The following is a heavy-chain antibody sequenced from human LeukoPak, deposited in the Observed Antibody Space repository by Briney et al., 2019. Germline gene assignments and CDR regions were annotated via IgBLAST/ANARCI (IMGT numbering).Heavy chain of an antibody. CDR2: IYYSGRT. Sequence: SQTLSLTCTVSGGSISGGVYSWPWIRQHPGKGLEWIGYIYYSGRTYYNPSLKSRLTISVDTSKKHFSLKLSSVTAADTAVYYCARAPDYYYYGMDVWGPGATVTVSS. V-gene: IGHV4-31*03. J-gene: IGHJ6*02. CDR1: GGSISGGVYS. CDR3: ARAPDYYYYGMDV.